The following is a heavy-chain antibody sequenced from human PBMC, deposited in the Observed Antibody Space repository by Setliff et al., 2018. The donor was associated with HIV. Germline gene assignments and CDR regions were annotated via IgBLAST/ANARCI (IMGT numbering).Heavy chain of an antibody. CDR1: GGSLSGYY. Sequence: SETLSLTCAVYGGSLSGYYWSWIRQTPGKGLEWIGEINHRGSTNYNPTLKSRVTISLDTSKNQFSLKLSSVTAADTAVYYCARVSITYWYSIPRDYYYYMDVWGEGTTVTVSS. CDR2: INHRGST. CDR3: ARVSITYWYSIPRDYYYYMDV. J-gene: IGHJ6*03. V-gene: IGHV4-34*01. D-gene: IGHD2-8*02.